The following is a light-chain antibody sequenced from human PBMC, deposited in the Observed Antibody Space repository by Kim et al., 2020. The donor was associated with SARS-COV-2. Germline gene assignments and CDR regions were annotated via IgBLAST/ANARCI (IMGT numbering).Light chain of an antibody. J-gene: IGLJ3*02. Sequence: GSPGRTASITCSGDRLRDKDASWDQQKPGQSPVLVIYNDSRRPSGIPERFSGSNSGNTATLTISGTQAIDEADYYCQAWDNNNGVFGGGTQLTVL. CDR2: NDS. V-gene: IGLV3-1*01. CDR1: RLRDKD. CDR3: QAWDNNNGV.